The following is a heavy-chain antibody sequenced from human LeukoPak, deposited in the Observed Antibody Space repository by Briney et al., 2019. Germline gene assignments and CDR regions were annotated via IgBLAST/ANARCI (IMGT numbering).Heavy chain of an antibody. J-gene: IGHJ6*02. CDR3: AKAEKYYYDSSYYGMDV. V-gene: IGHV3-23*01. D-gene: IGHD3-22*01. Sequence: PGGSLRLSCAASGFTFSSYAMSWARQAPGKGLEWVSAISGSGGSTYYADSVKGRFTISRDNSKNTLYLQMNSLRAEDTAVYYCAKAEKYYYDSSYYGMDVWGQGTTVTVSS. CDR2: ISGSGGST. CDR1: GFTFSSYA.